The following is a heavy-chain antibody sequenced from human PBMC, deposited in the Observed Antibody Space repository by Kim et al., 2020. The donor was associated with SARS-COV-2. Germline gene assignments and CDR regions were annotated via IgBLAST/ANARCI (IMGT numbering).Heavy chain of an antibody. V-gene: IGHV3-48*02. CDR1: GFNFGIYS. CDR2: FSGGGGAT. J-gene: IGHJ6*02. Sequence: GGSLRLSCSASGFNFGIYSMSWVRQAPGKGLECISYFSGGGGATYYADSVKGRFTVSRDNAKNSLYLQMNSLRDEDTGVYYCARATTGGSTLLGVVIHNYYYAMDVWGRGTTVTVSS. CDR3: ARATTGGSTLLGVVIHNYYYAMDV. D-gene: IGHD3-3*01.